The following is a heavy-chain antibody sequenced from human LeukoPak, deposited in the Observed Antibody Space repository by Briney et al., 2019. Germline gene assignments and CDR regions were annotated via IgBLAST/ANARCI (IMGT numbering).Heavy chain of an antibody. D-gene: IGHD3-22*01. CDR1: GFTFTSSA. Sequence: SSVKVSCKASGFTFTSSAMQWVRQARGQRLEWIGWIVVGSGNTNYAQKFQERVTITRDMSTSTAYMELTSLRSEDTAVYYCAADLNYYDSSGSGDYWGQGTLVTVSS. CDR2: IVVGSGNT. J-gene: IGHJ4*02. CDR3: AADLNYYDSSGSGDY. V-gene: IGHV1-58*02.